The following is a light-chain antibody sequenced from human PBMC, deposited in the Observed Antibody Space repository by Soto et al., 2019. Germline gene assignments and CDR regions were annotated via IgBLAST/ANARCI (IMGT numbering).Light chain of an antibody. CDR1: QSISNY. Sequence: DIQTTQSPSSLSASVGDRVTITCRASQSISNYLNWYQQKPGKAPKLLIYAASSLQSGFPSSFSGSGSGTDSTLTISSLQPQHYATYYCHQRHPIPFTCGPATKVALK. V-gene: IGKV1-39*01. J-gene: IGKJ3*01. CDR3: HQRHPIPFT. CDR2: AAS.